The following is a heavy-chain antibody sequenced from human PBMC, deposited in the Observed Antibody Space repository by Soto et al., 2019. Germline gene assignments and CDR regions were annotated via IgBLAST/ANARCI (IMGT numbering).Heavy chain of an antibody. D-gene: IGHD4-17*01. CDR1: GFTFSSYG. V-gene: IGHV3-33*01. CDR3: AREDYGGNSGYFQH. J-gene: IGHJ1*01. CDR2: IWYDGSNK. Sequence: QVQLVESGGGVVQPGRSLRLSSAASGFTFSSYGMHWVRQAPGKGLEWVAVIWYDGSNKYYADSVKGRFTISRDNSKNTLYLQMNSLRAEDTAVYYCAREDYGGNSGYFQHWGQGTLVTVSS.